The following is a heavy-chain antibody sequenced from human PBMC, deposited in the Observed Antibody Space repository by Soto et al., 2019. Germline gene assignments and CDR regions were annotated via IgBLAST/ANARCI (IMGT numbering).Heavy chain of an antibody. V-gene: IGHV3-15*01. J-gene: IGHJ4*02. CDR3: TTAFE. Sequence: EVQLVESGGGLVQPGGSLRLSCAVSGITFSNAWMTWVRQAPGKGLEWVGLIKSKADGGIIDYAAPVKGRFAISRDDSKNTLYLQMNSLKTEDTAVYYCTTAFEWGQGTLVTVSS. CDR1: GITFSNAW. CDR2: IKSKADGGII.